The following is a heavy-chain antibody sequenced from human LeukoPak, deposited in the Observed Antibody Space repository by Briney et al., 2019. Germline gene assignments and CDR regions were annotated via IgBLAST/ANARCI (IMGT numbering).Heavy chain of an antibody. CDR3: AKDGSPNAFDI. D-gene: IGHD1-26*01. J-gene: IGHJ3*02. CDR2: IGGSGYST. Sequence: GGSLRLSCAASGLTFTSYAMNWVRQAPGKGLEWVSAIGGSGYSTYYADSVKGRFTISRDNSKDTLYLQMNSLRAEDTAVYYCAKDGSPNAFDIWGQGTMVTVSS. CDR1: GLTFTSYA. V-gene: IGHV3-23*01.